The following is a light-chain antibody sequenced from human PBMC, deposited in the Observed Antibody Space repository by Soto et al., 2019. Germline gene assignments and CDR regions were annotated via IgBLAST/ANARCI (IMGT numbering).Light chain of an antibody. CDR1: NRDVGSYNL. Sequence: QSVLTQPASESGSPGQSITIACTGTNRDVGSYNLVSWYQQRPGEAPKLIISEVRNRPSGISYRFTGSKSGNTASLTISGLQAEDDADYYCSSYTTTSTLVFGGGTKLTVL. V-gene: IGLV2-14*01. CDR2: EVR. CDR3: SSYTTTSTLV. J-gene: IGLJ3*02.